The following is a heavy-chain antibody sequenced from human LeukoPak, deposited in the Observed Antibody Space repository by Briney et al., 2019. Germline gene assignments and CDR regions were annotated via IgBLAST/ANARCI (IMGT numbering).Heavy chain of an antibody. CDR2: ISGSGSST. J-gene: IGHJ4*02. CDR3: ARFLEWFMDY. Sequence: GGSLRLSCSASGFTFTTYAMSWVRQAPGKGLEWVSAISGSGSSTYYADSVKGRFTISRDNSKNTLFLQMNSLRAEDTAVYYCARFLEWFMDYWGQGTLVTVSS. CDR1: GFTFTTYA. D-gene: IGHD3-3*01. V-gene: IGHV3-23*01.